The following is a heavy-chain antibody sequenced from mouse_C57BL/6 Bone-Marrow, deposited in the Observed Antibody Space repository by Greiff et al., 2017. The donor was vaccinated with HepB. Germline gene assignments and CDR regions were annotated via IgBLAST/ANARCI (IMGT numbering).Heavy chain of an antibody. CDR2: IYPGDGDT. V-gene: IGHV1-82*01. Sequence: VQLQQSGPELVKPGASVKISCKASGYAFSSSWMNWVKQRPGKGLEWIGRIYPGDGDTNYNGKFKGKATLTADKSSSTAYMQLSSLTSEDSAVYFCARIGRYYYGSRDYFDYWGQGTTLTVSS. CDR3: ARIGRYYYGSRDYFDY. CDR1: GYAFSSSW. J-gene: IGHJ2*01. D-gene: IGHD1-1*01.